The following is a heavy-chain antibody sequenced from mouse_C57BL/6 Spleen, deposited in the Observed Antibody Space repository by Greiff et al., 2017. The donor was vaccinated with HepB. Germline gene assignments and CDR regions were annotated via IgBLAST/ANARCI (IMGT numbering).Heavy chain of an antibody. D-gene: IGHD2-1*01. J-gene: IGHJ1*03. CDR3: TRSRRYGNYYWYFDV. V-gene: IGHV1-15*01. Sequence: VKLMESGAELVRPGASVTLSCKASGYTFTDYEMHWVKQTPVHGLEWIGAIDPETGGTAYNQKFKGKAILTADKSSSTAYMELRSLTSEDSAVYYCTRSRRYGNYYWYFDVWGTGTTVTVSS. CDR1: GYTFTDYE. CDR2: IDPETGGT.